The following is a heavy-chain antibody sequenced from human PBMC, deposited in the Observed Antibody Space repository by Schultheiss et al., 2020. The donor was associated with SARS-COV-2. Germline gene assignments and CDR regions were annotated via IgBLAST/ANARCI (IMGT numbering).Heavy chain of an antibody. Sequence: SETLSLTCAVYGGSFSGCYWSWIRQHPGKGLEWIGEILHSGSTNSNPSLKSRVTISVDTSKNQFSLKLSSVTAADTAVYYCARGGDFWSGYYGGGYYYYGMDVWGQGTTVTVSS. J-gene: IGHJ6*02. D-gene: IGHD3-3*01. V-gene: IGHV4-34*01. CDR2: ILHSGST. CDR1: GGSFSGCY. CDR3: ARGGDFWSGYYGGGYYYYGMDV.